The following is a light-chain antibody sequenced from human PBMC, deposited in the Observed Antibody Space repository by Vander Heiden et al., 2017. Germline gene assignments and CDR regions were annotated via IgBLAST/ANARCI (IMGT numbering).Light chain of an antibody. J-gene: IGLJ3*02. CDR2: GNN. CDR1: SSNIGAGYD. V-gene: IGLV1-40*01. CDR3: QSYDSSLSGWV. Sequence: QSVLTQPPPVSGAPGQRVTISCTGSSSNIGAGYDVHWYQQLPGTAPKLLIYGNNNRPSGVPDRFSGSKSGTSASLAITGLQAEDEADYYCQSYDSSLSGWVFGGGTKLTVL.